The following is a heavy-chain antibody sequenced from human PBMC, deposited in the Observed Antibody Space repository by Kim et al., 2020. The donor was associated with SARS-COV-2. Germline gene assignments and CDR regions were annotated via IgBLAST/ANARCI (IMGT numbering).Heavy chain of an antibody. V-gene: IGHV4-31*03. D-gene: IGHD2-21*02. J-gene: IGHJ4*02. CDR3: ASSLDEGGNSGANTFDY. Sequence: SETLSLTCTVSGGSISSGGYYWSWIRQHPGKGLEWIGYIYYSGSTYYNPSLKSRVTISVDTSKNQFSLKLSSVTAADTAVYYCASSLDEGGNSGANTFDYWGQGTLVTVSS. CDR2: IYYSGST. CDR1: GGSISSGGYY.